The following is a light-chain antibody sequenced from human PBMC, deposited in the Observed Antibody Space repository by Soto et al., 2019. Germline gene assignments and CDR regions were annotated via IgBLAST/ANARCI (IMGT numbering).Light chain of an antibody. CDR1: RSNIGTTT. J-gene: IGLJ3*02. CDR2: STN. V-gene: IGLV1-44*01. Sequence: QSVLTQPPSASGTPGQRVTISCSGSRSNIGTTTVNWYQQLPGTAPRLLIYSTNQRPSGVPARFSGSKSGTSASLAISGLQSEDEADYYCAAWDDSLTGWMFGGGTKVTVL. CDR3: AAWDDSLTGWM.